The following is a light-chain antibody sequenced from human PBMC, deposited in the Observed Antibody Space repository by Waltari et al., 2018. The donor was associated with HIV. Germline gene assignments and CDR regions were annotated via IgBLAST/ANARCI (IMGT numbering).Light chain of an antibody. CDR2: SND. Sequence: QSVLTQTPSASGTPGQRVDISCSGSNSNIGRNTVNWYLQVPGTAPKLLIHSNDHRPSGVPYRVSGSKSGTSASLAISGLQPEDEADYYCAAWDDSLNGYVFGTGTKVTVL. CDR1: NSNIGRNT. J-gene: IGLJ1*01. V-gene: IGLV1-44*01. CDR3: AAWDDSLNGYV.